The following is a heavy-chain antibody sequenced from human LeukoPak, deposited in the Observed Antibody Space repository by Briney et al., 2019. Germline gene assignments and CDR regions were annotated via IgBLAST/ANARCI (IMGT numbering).Heavy chain of an antibody. D-gene: IGHD6-13*01. CDR2: IIPIFGTA. Sequence: GASVKVSCKASGGTFSSYAISWVRQAPGQGLEWMGGIIPIFGTANYAQKFQGRVTITADKSTSTAYMELSSLRSEDTAVYYCARMLYRGSSSTYYYYYMDVWGKGTTVTVSS. V-gene: IGHV1-69*06. CDR3: ARMLYRGSSSTYYYYYMDV. J-gene: IGHJ6*03. CDR1: GGTFSSYA.